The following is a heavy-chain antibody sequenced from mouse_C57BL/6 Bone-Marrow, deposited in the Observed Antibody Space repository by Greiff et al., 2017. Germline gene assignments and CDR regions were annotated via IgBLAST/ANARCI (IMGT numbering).Heavy chain of an antibody. Sequence: QVQLQQPGAELVMPGASVKLSCKASGYTFTSYWMHWVKQRPGQGLEWIGEIDPSDSYTNYNQKFKGKSTLTVDKSASTAYMQLSSLTSEDSAVYYCARTTTVDYWYFGGGGTGTTVTVSS. CDR1: GYTFTSYW. D-gene: IGHD1-1*01. CDR3: ARTTTVDYWYFGG. CDR2: IDPSDSYT. V-gene: IGHV1-69*01. J-gene: IGHJ1*03.